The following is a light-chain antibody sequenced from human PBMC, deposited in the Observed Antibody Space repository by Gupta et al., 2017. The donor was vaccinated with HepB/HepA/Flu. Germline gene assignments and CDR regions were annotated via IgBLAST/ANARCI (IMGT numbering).Light chain of an antibody. CDR1: SGHSSYI. J-gene: IGLJ2*01. CDR3: ETGDSKV. CDR2: LEGSGSY. V-gene: IGLV4-60*03. Sequence: QPVLTQSSSASASLGSSVKLTCTLSSGHSSYIIAWHQQQPGKAPRYLMKLEGSGSYNKGSGVPDRFSGSSSGADRYLTSSNLKSEDEADYYCETGDSKVFGGGTKLTVL.